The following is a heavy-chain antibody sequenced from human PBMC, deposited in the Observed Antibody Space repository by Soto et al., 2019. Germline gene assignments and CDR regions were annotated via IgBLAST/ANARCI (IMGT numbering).Heavy chain of an antibody. CDR1: GFTSGSSG. Sequence: EVQLLESGGGLVQPGGSLRLSCAASGFTSGSSGMSWVRQAPGKGLEWISGLSGGGGSTYYADSVKGRFTISRDTSKSTLYLQMHSLGVEDTAVYYCAKDSGYDHTDWGQGTLVTVSS. J-gene: IGHJ4*02. CDR3: AKDSGYDHTD. D-gene: IGHD5-12*01. V-gene: IGHV3-23*01. CDR2: LSGGGGST.